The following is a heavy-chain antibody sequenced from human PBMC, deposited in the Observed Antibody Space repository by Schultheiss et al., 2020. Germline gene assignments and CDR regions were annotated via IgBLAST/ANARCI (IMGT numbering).Heavy chain of an antibody. CDR1: GFTFSSYG. CDR2: ISYDGSNK. D-gene: IGHD4/OR15-4a*01. CDR3: AKSFHRPQVPQYYYGMDV. V-gene: IGHV3-30*18. J-gene: IGHJ6*02. Sequence: GESLKISCAASGFTFSSYGMHWVRQAPGKGLEWVAVISYDGSNKYYADSVKGRFTISRDNSKNTLYLQMNSLRAEDTAVYYCAKSFHRPQVPQYYYGMDVWGQGTTVTVSS.